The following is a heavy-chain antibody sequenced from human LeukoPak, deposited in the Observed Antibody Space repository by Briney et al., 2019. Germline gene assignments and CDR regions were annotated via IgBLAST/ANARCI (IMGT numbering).Heavy chain of an antibody. D-gene: IGHD6-13*01. Sequence: GGSLRLSCAASGFTFSSYAMSWVRQAPGKGLEWVSAISGSGGSTYYADSVKGRFTISRDNSKNTLYLQMNSLRAEDTAVYYCAKGGSSWYGVYYYYMDVWGKGTTVTVSS. J-gene: IGHJ6*03. CDR2: ISGSGGST. V-gene: IGHV3-23*01. CDR1: GFTFSSYA. CDR3: AKGGSSWYGVYYYYMDV.